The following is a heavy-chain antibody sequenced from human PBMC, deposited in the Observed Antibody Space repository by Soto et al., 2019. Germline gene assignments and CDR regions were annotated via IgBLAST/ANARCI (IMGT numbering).Heavy chain of an antibody. J-gene: IGHJ4*02. CDR1: GYTPTNYD. V-gene: IGHV1-18*01. CDR3: ARGLYRRGTYYAFDN. D-gene: IGHD1-26*01. Sequence: QVPLVQSGPEVKKPGASVKVSCKTSGYTPTNYDIGWVRQAPGQGLEYMGWISAYNSNTNYARKLQDRVTLTTDTSTRTAYMELRSLQSDDTAIYYCARGLYRRGTYYAFDNWGQGTLVTVSS. CDR2: ISAYNSNT.